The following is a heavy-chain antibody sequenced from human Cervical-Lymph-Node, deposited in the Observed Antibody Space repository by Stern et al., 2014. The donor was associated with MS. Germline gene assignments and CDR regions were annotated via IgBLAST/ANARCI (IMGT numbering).Heavy chain of an antibody. V-gene: IGHV1-69*01. D-gene: IGHD3-16*02. J-gene: IGHJ4*02. CDR1: GGTISNYI. CDR2: LLPVFGIA. CDR3: ARATSDYIWGTYRFLDS. Sequence: QVQLVESGAEVKKPVSSVKVSCKASGGTISNYIIGWVRQAPGQGLYWMGGLLPVFGIANYAEKFQDRVTITADESTSTAYMDLSSLRSEDTAVYYCARATSDYIWGTYRFLDSWGQGTLVIVSS.